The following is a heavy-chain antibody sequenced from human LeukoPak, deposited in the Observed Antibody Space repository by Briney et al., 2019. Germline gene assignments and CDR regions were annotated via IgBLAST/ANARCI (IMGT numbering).Heavy chain of an antibody. CDR1: GFTFSSYG. D-gene: IGHD5-18*01. J-gene: IGHJ4*02. V-gene: IGHV3-30*02. Sequence: GGSLRLSCAASGFTFSSYGMHWVRQAPGKGLEWVAFIRYDGSNKYYADSVKGRFTISRDNAKNSLYLQMNSLRAEDTAIYYCARSFAKSWIQLWFEYWGQGTLVTVSS. CDR2: IRYDGSNK. CDR3: ARSFAKSWIQLWFEY.